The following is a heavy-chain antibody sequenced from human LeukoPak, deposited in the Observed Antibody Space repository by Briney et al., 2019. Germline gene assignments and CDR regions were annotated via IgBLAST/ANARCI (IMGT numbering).Heavy chain of an antibody. CDR2: ISAYNGNT. J-gene: IGHJ4*02. V-gene: IGHV1-18*01. CDR3: ARDPYCTNGVCYESDY. CDR1: GYTFTSYG. D-gene: IGHD2-8*01. Sequence: ASVKVSCKASGYTFTSYGISWVRQAPGQGLEWMGWISAYNGNTNYAQKLQGRVTVTTDTSTSTAYMELRSLRSDDTAVYYCARDPYCTNGVCYESDYWGQGTLVTVSS.